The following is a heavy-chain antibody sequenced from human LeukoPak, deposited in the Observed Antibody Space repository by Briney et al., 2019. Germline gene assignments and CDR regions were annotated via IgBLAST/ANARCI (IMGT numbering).Heavy chain of an antibody. CDR1: GGSISSSSYY. CDR2: IYYSGST. Sequence: SETLSLTCTVPGGSISSSSYYWGWIRQPPGKGLEWIGSIYYSGSTYYNPSLKSRVTISVDTSKNQFSLKVTSVTAADTAVYYCARDSRTLSSGWLDRFDPWGQGTLVTVSS. CDR3: ARDSRTLSSGWLDRFDP. J-gene: IGHJ5*02. D-gene: IGHD6-19*01. V-gene: IGHV4-39*07.